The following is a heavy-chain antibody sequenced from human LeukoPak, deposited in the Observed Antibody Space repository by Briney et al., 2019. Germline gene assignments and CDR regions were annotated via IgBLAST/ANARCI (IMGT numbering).Heavy chain of an antibody. V-gene: IGHV3-74*01. CDR1: GFTFSSYW. J-gene: IGHJ4*02. CDR2: ISSDGSST. D-gene: IGHD5-12*01. CDR3: ARGYTGYDAY. Sequence: GGSLRLSCAASGFTFSSYWMHWVRQAPGKGLVWVSRISSDGSSTTYADSVKGRFTISRDNAKDTLYLQMNSLRVEDTAVYYCARGYTGYDAYWGLGTLVTVSS.